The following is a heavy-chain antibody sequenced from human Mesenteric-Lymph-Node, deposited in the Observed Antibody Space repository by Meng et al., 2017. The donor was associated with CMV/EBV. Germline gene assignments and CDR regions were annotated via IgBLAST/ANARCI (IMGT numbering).Heavy chain of an antibody. CDR2: ISWSSGSI. CDR1: GFTFGDYA. CDR3: AKASNDYGGNSFFDY. D-gene: IGHD4-23*01. J-gene: IGHJ4*02. V-gene: IGHV3-9*01. Sequence: GGSLRLSCAASGFTFGDYARHWVRQAPGKGLEWVSYISWSSGSIGYADSVKGRFTISRDNTKNSLFLQMNNLRAEDTAFYYCAKASNDYGGNSFFDYWGQGTLVTVSS.